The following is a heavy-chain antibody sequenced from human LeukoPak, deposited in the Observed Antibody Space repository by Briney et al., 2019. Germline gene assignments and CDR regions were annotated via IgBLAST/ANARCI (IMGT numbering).Heavy chain of an antibody. CDR2: ISGSGGST. V-gene: IGHV3-23*01. Sequence: GGSLRHSCAASGFTFSSYAMSWVRQAPGKGLEWVSAISGSGGSTYYADSVKGRFTISRDNSKNTLYLQMNSLRAEDTAVYYCANSVLRLGELTFDYWGQGTLVTVSS. D-gene: IGHD3-16*01. J-gene: IGHJ4*02. CDR3: ANSVLRLGELTFDY. CDR1: GFTFSSYA.